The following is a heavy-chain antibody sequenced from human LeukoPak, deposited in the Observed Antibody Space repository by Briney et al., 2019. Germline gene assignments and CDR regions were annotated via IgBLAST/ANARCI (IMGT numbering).Heavy chain of an antibody. Sequence: GGSLRLSCAASGFTLSNYWMHWVRQAPGKGLEWVSGISWNSGSIGYADSVKGRFTISRDHAKNSLYLQMNSLRAEDTALYYCANLDGRGPTAWGQGTLVTVSS. J-gene: IGHJ5*02. D-gene: IGHD3/OR15-3a*01. CDR1: GFTLSNYW. CDR2: ISWNSGSI. V-gene: IGHV3-9*01. CDR3: ANLDGRGPTA.